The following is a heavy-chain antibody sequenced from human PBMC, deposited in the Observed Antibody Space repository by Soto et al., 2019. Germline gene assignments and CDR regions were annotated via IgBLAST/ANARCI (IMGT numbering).Heavy chain of an antibody. CDR2: ISWNSGTI. Sequence: EVQVVESGGGLVQPGRSLRLSCAASGFSFDDYAMHWFRQAPGKGLEWVSGISWNSGTIGYSDSVKGRFPISKDNAKNYLYLQMNSLRAEDTALYYCAKSTGGTANGMGVWGQGTTVTVSS. CDR3: AKSTGGTANGMGV. V-gene: IGHV3-9*01. D-gene: IGHD2-8*02. J-gene: IGHJ6*02. CDR1: GFSFDDYA.